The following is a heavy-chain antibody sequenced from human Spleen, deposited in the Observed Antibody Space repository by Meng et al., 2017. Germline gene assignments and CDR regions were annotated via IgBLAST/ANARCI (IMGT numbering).Heavy chain of an antibody. J-gene: IGHJ6*02. CDR1: GFTFSDYY. D-gene: IGHD3-10*01. V-gene: IGHV3-11*01. Sequence: GGSLRLSCAASGFTFSDYYMSWIRQAPGKGLEWVSYISSSGSTIYYADSVKGRFTISRDNAKNSLYLQMNSLRAEDTAVYYCARSPPNYYGSGSYYGYYYYGMDVWGQGTTVTVSS. CDR2: ISSSGSTI. CDR3: ARSPPNYYGSGSYYGYYYYGMDV.